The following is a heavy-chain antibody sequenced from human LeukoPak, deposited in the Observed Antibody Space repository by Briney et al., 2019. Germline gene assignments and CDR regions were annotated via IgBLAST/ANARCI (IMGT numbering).Heavy chain of an antibody. V-gene: IGHV3-21*03. Sequence: PGGSLRLSCAASGFTFSSYSMNWVRQAPGKGLEWVSSISSSSSYIYYADSVKGRFTISRDDSKNTVYLQMNSLKTEDTGVYYCTTALNFDILTGLYQPIAAFDIWGQGTLVTVSS. CDR3: TTALNFDILTGLYQPIAAFDI. J-gene: IGHJ3*02. D-gene: IGHD3-9*01. CDR2: ISSSSSYI. CDR1: GFTFSSYS.